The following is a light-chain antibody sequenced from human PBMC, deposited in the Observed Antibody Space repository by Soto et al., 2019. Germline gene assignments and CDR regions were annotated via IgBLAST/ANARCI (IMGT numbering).Light chain of an antibody. Sequence: QSVLTQPASVSGSPGQSITISCTGTSSNVGSYKLVSWYQQHPGKAPKLMIFEVNKRPSGVSNRFSGSKSGNTASLTISGLRAEDEADYYCGSYTTSSTYVFGTGIKVTVL. CDR1: SSNVGSYKL. CDR3: GSYTTSSTYV. V-gene: IGLV2-14*02. CDR2: EVN. J-gene: IGLJ1*01.